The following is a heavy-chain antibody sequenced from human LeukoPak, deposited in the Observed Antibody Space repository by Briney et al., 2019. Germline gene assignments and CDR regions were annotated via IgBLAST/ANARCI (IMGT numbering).Heavy chain of an antibody. D-gene: IGHD5-18*01. CDR3: ARDPGGYSYVDY. V-gene: IGHV3-21*01. J-gene: IGHJ4*02. CDR1: GFIFETYN. CDR2: ITSSSSYI. Sequence: PGGSLRLSCVASGFIFETYNMNWVRQAPGKGLEWVSSITSSSSYISYADSLKGRFTISRDNAKNSLYLQMNSLRAEDTAVYYCARDPGGYSYVDYWGQGTLVTVSS.